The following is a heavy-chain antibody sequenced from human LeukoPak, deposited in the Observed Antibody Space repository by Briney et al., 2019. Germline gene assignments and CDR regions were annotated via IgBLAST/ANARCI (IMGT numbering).Heavy chain of an antibody. CDR2: ISSSGSTI. CDR3: ARHSSGKIDY. Sequence: GGSLRLSCAASGFTFSSYEMNWVRQAPGKGLEWVSYISSSGSTIYYADSVKGRFTISRDNAKNSLYLQMNSLRAEDTAVYYCARHSSGKIDYWGQGTLVTVSS. D-gene: IGHD6-19*01. CDR1: GFTFSSYE. V-gene: IGHV3-48*03. J-gene: IGHJ4*02.